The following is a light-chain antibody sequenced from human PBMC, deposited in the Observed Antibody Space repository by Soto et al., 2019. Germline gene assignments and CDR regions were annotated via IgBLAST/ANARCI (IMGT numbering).Light chain of an antibody. CDR1: QSVSSN. J-gene: IGKJ1*01. Sequence: EIVMTQSPATLSVSPGERATLSCRASQSVSSNLAWYQQKPGQAPRLLIYGASTRATGIPARFSGSGSGTEFTLTISSLQSEDFAVYYCQPYNHSSTWPFGHGTKVEIK. V-gene: IGKV3-15*01. CDR3: QPYNHSSTWP. CDR2: GAS.